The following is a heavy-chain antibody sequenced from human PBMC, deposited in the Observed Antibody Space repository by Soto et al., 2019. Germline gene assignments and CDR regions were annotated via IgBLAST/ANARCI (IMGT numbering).Heavy chain of an antibody. Sequence: QVQPLQSGAEVKKPGASVKVSCKASGYMFNTYGITWVRQAPGQGLEWMGWISDYNGNIDYAQKFEGRVTMTIDTSTSTAYMELKSLTSDDTAVYYCARTYGSGDYFLPFEYWGQGTPVSVSS. V-gene: IGHV1-18*01. CDR3: ARTYGSGDYFLPFEY. CDR1: GYMFNTYG. CDR2: ISDYNGNI. D-gene: IGHD3-10*01. J-gene: IGHJ4*02.